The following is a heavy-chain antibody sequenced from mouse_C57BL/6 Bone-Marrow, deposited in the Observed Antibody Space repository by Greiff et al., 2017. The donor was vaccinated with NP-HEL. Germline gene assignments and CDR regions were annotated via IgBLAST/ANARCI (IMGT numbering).Heavy chain of an antibody. D-gene: IGHD1-1*02. CDR3: ARPRALYGLYYAMDY. Sequence: QVQLQQPGAELVKPGASVKLSCKASGYTFTSYWMHWVKQRPGQGLEWIGMIHPNSGSTNYNEKFKSKATLTVDKSSSTAYMQLSSLTSEDSAVYYCARPRALYGLYYAMDYWGQGTSVTVSS. CDR2: IHPNSGST. J-gene: IGHJ4*01. CDR1: GYTFTSYW. V-gene: IGHV1-64*01.